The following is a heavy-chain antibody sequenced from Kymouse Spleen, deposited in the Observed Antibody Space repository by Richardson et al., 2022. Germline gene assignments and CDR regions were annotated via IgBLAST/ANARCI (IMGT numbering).Heavy chain of an antibody. Sequence: QVQLVQSGAEVKKPGASVKVSCKASGYTFTSYAMHWVRQAPGQRLEWMGWINAGNGNTKYSQKFQGRVTITRDTSASTAYMELSSLRSEDTAVYYCAKELEPYSLDYWGQGTLVTVSS. CDR3: AKELEPYSLDY. CDR1: GYTFTSYA. CDR2: INAGNGNT. V-gene: IGHV1-3*01. J-gene: IGHJ4*02. D-gene: IGHD1-1*01,IGHD1-20*01,IGHD1-7*01.